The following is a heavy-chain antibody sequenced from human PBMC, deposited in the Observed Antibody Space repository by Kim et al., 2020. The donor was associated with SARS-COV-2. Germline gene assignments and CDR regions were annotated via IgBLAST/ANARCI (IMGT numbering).Heavy chain of an antibody. CDR1: GGSLTSGSYY. CDR2: IYYSGST. CDR3: ARDDRGYSYGPQLYF. Sequence: SETLSLTCAVSGGSLTSGSYYWSWIRQPPGKGLEWIGYIYYSGSTNYNPSLKSRVTISVDTSKNQFSLRLSSVTPADTAAYYCARDDRGYSYGPQLYF. J-gene: IGHJ2*01. V-gene: IGHV4-61*01. D-gene: IGHD5-18*01.